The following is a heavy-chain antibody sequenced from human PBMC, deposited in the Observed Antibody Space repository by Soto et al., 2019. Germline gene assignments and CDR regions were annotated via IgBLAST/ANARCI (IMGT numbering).Heavy chain of an antibody. CDR1: GGSVSSGSYY. J-gene: IGHJ4*02. CDR2: IYYSRST. V-gene: IGHV4-61*03. D-gene: IGHD3-22*01. CDR3: AGGIPYCDSCRYY. Sequence: QVQLQESGPGLVKPSETLSLTCTVSGGSVSSGSYYWRWIRQPPGKGLEWLGYIYYSRSTNYNPSSKSRVTMSVVTSKNNQSLKRSSVGAADTAVYYCAGGIPYCDSCRYYWGQGTLVTFSS.